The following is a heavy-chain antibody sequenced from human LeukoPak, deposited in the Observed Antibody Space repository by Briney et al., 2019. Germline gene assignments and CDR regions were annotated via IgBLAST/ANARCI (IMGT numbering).Heavy chain of an antibody. J-gene: IGHJ6*03. CDR1: GGSISSYY. CDR2: IYTSGST. CDR3: ARHFGVYYYMDV. V-gene: IGHV4-4*09. Sequence: SETLSLTCTVSGGSISSYYWSWIRQPPGKGLEWIGYIYTSGSTNYNPSLKSRVTISVDTSKNQFSLKLSSVTAADTAVYYCARHFGVYYYMDVWGKGTTVTVS. D-gene: IGHD3-3*01.